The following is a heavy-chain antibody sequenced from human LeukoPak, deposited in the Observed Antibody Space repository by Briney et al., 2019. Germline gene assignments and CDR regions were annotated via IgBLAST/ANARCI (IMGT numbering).Heavy chain of an antibody. V-gene: IGHV4-59*01. D-gene: IGHD3-10*02. CDR2: IYYSGST. CDR3: ASSLLRSPRLFDY. CDR1: GGSISSYY. Sequence: SETLSLTCTVSGGSISSYYWSWIRQPPGKGLEWIGYIYYSGSTNYNPSLKSRVTISVDTSKNQFSLKLSSVTAADTAVYYCASSLLRSPRLFDYWGQGTLVTVSS. J-gene: IGHJ4*02.